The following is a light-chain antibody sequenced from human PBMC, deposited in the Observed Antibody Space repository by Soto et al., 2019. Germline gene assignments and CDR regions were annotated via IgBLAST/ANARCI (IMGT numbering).Light chain of an antibody. J-gene: IGKJ2*01. Sequence: DIQMTQSPSTLSASVGDRVTITCRASQNIFSWVAWFQQKPGKAPNLLIFKASSLESGVPSRFSGSGSGTDFTLTISSLQPDDFATYYCQQYNAYPYTFCQGTKLEI. CDR2: KAS. CDR3: QQYNAYPYT. CDR1: QNIFSW. V-gene: IGKV1-5*03.